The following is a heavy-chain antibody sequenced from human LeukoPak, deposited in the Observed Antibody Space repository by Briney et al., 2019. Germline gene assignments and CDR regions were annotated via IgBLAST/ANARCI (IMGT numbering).Heavy chain of an antibody. CDR2: INHSGST. Sequence: SETLSLTCAVYGGSFSGYYWSWIRQPPGKGLEWIGEINHSGSTNYNPSLKSRVTISVDTSKNQFSLKLSSVTAADTAVYYCARRVPGDYYDSSGYLDYWGQEPWSPSPQ. CDR1: GGSFSGYY. J-gene: IGHJ4*01. D-gene: IGHD3-22*01. V-gene: IGHV4-34*01. CDR3: ARRVPGDYYDSSGYLDY.